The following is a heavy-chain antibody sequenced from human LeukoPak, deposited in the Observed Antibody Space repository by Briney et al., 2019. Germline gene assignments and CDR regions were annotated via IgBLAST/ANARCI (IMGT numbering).Heavy chain of an antibody. Sequence: GRSLRLSCAASGFTFSSYWMSWVRQAPGKGLEWVANIKQDGSEKYYVDSVKGRFTISRDNAKNSLYLQMNSLRAEDTAVYYCARDLLTMVRGVIYYYYGMDVWGQGTTVTVSS. CDR1: GFTFSSYW. CDR2: IKQDGSEK. J-gene: IGHJ6*02. CDR3: ARDLLTMVRGVIYYYYGMDV. D-gene: IGHD3-10*01. V-gene: IGHV3-7*01.